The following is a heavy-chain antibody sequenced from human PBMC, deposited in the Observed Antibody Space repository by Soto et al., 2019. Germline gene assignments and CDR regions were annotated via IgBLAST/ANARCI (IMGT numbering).Heavy chain of an antibody. Sequence: QVQLVQSGAEVKKPGASVKVSCKASGYTFTSYGISWVRQAPGQGLEWMGWISAYNGNTKYAQKLQGRVTMTTDTSPSPAYMELRSLRSDGPAVYYCAREPNYFDYWGQGTLVTVSS. V-gene: IGHV1-18*01. CDR1: GYTFTSYG. CDR3: AREPNYFDY. CDR2: ISAYNGNT. J-gene: IGHJ4*02.